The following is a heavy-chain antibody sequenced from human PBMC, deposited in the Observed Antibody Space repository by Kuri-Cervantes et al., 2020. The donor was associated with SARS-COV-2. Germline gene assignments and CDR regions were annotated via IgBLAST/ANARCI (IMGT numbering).Heavy chain of an antibody. D-gene: IGHD2-21*01. Sequence: GGSLRLSCAASGFTFNNYAMHWVRQTPGEGLEWVAITSYDGTSKYYADSVKGRFTTSRDNSKNTLYLQMNNLRGDDTAVYFCARGRVGVQDFWGQGTLVTVSS. CDR3: ARGRVGVQDF. CDR2: TSYDGTSK. CDR1: GFTFNNYA. V-gene: IGHV3-30-3*01. J-gene: IGHJ4*02.